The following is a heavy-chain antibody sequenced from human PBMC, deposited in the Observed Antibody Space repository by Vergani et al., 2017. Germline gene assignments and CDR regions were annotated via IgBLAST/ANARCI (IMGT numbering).Heavy chain of an antibody. CDR1: GFTFSDYY. Sequence: QVQLVESGGGLVKPGGSLRLSCAASGFTFSDYYMSWIRQAPGKGLEWVSYISSSSSYTNYADSVKGRFTISRDNAKNSLYLQMNGLRAEDTAVYYCARDGLVVVPAASGDFQHWGQGTLVTVSS. CDR2: ISSSSSYT. J-gene: IGHJ1*01. D-gene: IGHD2-2*01. V-gene: IGHV3-11*05. CDR3: ARDGLVVVPAASGDFQH.